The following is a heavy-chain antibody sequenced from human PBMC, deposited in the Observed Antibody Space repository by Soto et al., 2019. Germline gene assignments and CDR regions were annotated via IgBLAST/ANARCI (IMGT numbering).Heavy chain of an antibody. J-gene: IGHJ4*02. CDR1: GFTFSSYG. CDR3: ARTLDYDYGDLTEDY. V-gene: IGHV3-33*01. D-gene: IGHD4-17*01. CDR2: IWYDGSIK. Sequence: QVQLVESGGGVVHPGRSLRLSCAASGFTFSSYGMHWVRQAPGKGLEWVAVIWYDGSIKNYADSVKGRFTISRDNSKNTLYLQMNSLRAEDTAVYYCARTLDYDYGDLTEDYWGQGNLVTVSS.